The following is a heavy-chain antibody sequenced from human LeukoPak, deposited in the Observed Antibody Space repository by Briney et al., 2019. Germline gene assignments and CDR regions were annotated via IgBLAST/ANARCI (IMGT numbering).Heavy chain of an antibody. CDR1: GFTFSSYA. CDR3: ARGSSSWYYYYYGMDV. Sequence: GGSLRLSCAASGFTFSSYAMHWVRQAPGKGLEWVAVISYDGSNKYYADSVKGQFTISRDNSKNTLYLQMNSLRAEDTAVYYCARGSSSWYYYYYGMDVWGQGTTVTVSS. CDR2: ISYDGSNK. V-gene: IGHV3-30-3*01. D-gene: IGHD6-13*01. J-gene: IGHJ6*02.